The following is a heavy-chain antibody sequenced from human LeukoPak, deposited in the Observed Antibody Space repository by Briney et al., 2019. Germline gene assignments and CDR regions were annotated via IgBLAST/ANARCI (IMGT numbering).Heavy chain of an antibody. D-gene: IGHD4-17*01. CDR2: IYTSGST. Sequence: SETLSLTCTVSGGSISSYYWNWIRQPAGKGLEWIGRIYTSGSTNYNPSLKSRLTMSMDTSKNQFSLRLSSVTAADTAVYYCARTSDEFGDYGFDYWGQGTLVTVSS. CDR1: GGSISSYY. V-gene: IGHV4-4*07. J-gene: IGHJ4*02. CDR3: ARTSDEFGDYGFDY.